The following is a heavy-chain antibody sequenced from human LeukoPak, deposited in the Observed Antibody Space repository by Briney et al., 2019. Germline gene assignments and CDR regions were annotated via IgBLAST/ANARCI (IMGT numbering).Heavy chain of an antibody. CDR1: GGSISSSSYY. CDR3: ARQGFGKLFFFDY. Sequence: PSETLSLTCTVSGGSISSSSYYWGWIRQPPGKGLEWIGSIYYSGSTYYNPSLKSRVTISVDTSKNQFSLKLSSVTAADTAVYYCARQGFGKLFFFDYWGQGTLVTVSS. V-gene: IGHV4-39*01. CDR2: IYYSGST. J-gene: IGHJ4*02. D-gene: IGHD3-10*01.